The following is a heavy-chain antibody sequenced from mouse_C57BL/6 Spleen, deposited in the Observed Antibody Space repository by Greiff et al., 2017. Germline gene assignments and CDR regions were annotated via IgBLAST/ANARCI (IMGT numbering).Heavy chain of an antibody. Sequence: VQLQQSGTVLARPGASVKMSCKTSGYTFTSYWMHWVKQRPGQGLEWIGAIYPGNSDTSYNQKFKGKAKLTAVTSASTAYMELSSLTNEDSAVYYCTRIITTAYAMDYWGQGTSVTVSS. CDR3: TRIITTAYAMDY. CDR1: GYTFTSYW. J-gene: IGHJ4*01. CDR2: IYPGNSDT. V-gene: IGHV1-5*01. D-gene: IGHD1-1*01.